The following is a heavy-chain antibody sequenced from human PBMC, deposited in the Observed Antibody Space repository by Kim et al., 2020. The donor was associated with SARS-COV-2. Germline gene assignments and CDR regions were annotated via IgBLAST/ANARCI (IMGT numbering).Heavy chain of an antibody. V-gene: IGHV1-69*13. CDR2: IIPIFGTA. CDR3: ARDRVGDSSSSRLSRLYYYYGMDV. D-gene: IGHD6-6*01. Sequence: SVKVSCKASGGTFSSYAISWVRQAPGQGLEWMGGIIPIFGTANYAQKFQGRVTITADESTSTAYMELSSLRSEDTAVYYCARDRVGDSSSSRLSRLYYYYGMDVWGQGTTVTVSS. CDR1: GGTFSSYA. J-gene: IGHJ6*02.